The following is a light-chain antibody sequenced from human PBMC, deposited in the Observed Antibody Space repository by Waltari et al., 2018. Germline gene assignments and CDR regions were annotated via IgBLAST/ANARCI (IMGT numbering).Light chain of an antibody. CDR2: TNN. CDR3: ATWDDRLKRPV. Sequence: QSVLTQAPSASGTPGQRVTISCSGGSSNIGNNTVVWYQQLPGTAPKLLIYTNNNRPPGVPDRFSSSKAGTSASLAITGLQSDDEADYYCATWDDRLKRPVFGGGTKLTVL. V-gene: IGLV1-44*01. CDR1: SSNIGNNT. J-gene: IGLJ2*01.